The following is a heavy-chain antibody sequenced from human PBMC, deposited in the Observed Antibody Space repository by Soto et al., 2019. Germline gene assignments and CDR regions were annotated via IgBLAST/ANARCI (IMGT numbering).Heavy chain of an antibody. CDR3: TVRGGWLGP. CDR1: GLTFNDVW. V-gene: IGHV3-15*01. CDR2: IKTKAEGETT. J-gene: IGHJ5*02. Sequence: DVQLVESGGGFVKPGGSPRLSCAASGLTFNDVWMSWVRQAPGKGLEWVGRIKTKAEGETTDYAAPVKGRFTISRDDSKNIVHLEMNNLKTEDTAVYYCTVRGGWLGPWGQGILVTVSS. D-gene: IGHD3-22*01.